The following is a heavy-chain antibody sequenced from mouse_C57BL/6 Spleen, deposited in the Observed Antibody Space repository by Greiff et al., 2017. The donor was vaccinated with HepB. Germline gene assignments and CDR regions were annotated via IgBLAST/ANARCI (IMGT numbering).Heavy chain of an antibody. J-gene: IGHJ4*01. CDR3: AKNSGVPSTVAMDY. V-gene: IGHV2-5*01. CDR1: GFSLTSYG. CDR2: IWRGGST. Sequence: QVQLQQSGPGLVQPSQSLSITCTVSGFSLTSYGVHWVRQSPGKGLEWLGVIWRGGSTDYNAAFMSRLSITKDNSKSQVFFKMNSLQADDTAIYYCAKNSGVPSTVAMDYWGQGTSVTVSS. D-gene: IGHD1-1*01.